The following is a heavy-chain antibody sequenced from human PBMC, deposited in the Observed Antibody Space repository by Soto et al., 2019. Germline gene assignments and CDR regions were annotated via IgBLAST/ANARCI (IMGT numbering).Heavy chain of an antibody. D-gene: IGHD4-17*01. V-gene: IGHV4-59*01. CDR3: ARSRTTVTPSGFQH. Sequence: SETLSLTCPVSGGHISSYYLSWIRQPPGKGLEWIGYIYYSGSTNYNPSLKSRVTISVDTSKNQFSLKLSSVTAADTAVYYCARSRTTVTPSGFQHWGQGTLVTVSS. CDR1: GGHISSYY. CDR2: IYYSGST. J-gene: IGHJ1*01.